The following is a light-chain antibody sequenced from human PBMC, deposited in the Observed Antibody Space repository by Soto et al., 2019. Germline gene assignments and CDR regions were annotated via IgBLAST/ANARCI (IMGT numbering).Light chain of an antibody. CDR3: CSYAGSYPYV. CDR1: SSDVGDYNY. Sequence: QSALTQPRSVSGSPGQSVTISCTGTSSDVGDYNYVSWYQQHPGKAPKLMIYDVSKWPSGVPDRFSGSKSGNTASLTISGLQAEDEADYYCCSYAGSYPYVFGTGTKLTVL. CDR2: DVS. V-gene: IGLV2-11*01. J-gene: IGLJ1*01.